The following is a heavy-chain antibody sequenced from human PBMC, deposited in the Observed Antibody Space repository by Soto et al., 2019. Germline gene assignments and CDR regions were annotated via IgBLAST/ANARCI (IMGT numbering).Heavy chain of an antibody. CDR1: GYTFTSYY. Sequence: GASVKVSCKASGYTFTSYYMHWVRQAPGQGLEWMGIINPSGGSTSYAQKFQGRVTMTRDTSTSTVYMELSSLRSEDTAVYYCARDLRATPPRPPTNWFDPWGQGTLVTVSS. J-gene: IGHJ5*02. V-gene: IGHV1-46*01. CDR2: INPSGGST. D-gene: IGHD1-26*01. CDR3: ARDLRATPPRPPTNWFDP.